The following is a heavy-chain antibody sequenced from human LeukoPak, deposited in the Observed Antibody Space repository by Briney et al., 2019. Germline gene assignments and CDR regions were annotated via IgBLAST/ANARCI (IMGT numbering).Heavy chain of an antibody. CDR1: GFTFSSYW. CDR2: ITGSGGNT. D-gene: IGHD3-9*01. J-gene: IGHJ4*02. CDR3: AKWGDYDVLTGYYVSDY. Sequence: GVLRLSCAASGFTFSSYWMSWVRQAPGKGLEWVSAITGSGGNTYYADSVKGRFTISRDNPKNTVFLQMNSLRAEDTAVYYCAKWGDYDVLTGYYVSDYWGQGTLVTVSS. V-gene: IGHV3-23*01.